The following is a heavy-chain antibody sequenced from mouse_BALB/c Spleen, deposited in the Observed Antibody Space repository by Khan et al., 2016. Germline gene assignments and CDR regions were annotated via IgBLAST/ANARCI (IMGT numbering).Heavy chain of an antibody. CDR3: ARCRYYYGSSGCFDV. Sequence: QIQLGQSGPELKKPGKTVKISCKASGYTFTNYGMNWVKQAPGKGLKWMGWITTYSGESTYADDFKGRVAFALETSANTAYLQINNLTNDDTATSVCARCRYYYGSSGCFDVWGAGTAVTVSS. CDR2: ITTYSGES. CDR1: GYTFTNYG. D-gene: IGHD1-1*01. V-gene: IGHV9-3-1*01. J-gene: IGHJ1*01.